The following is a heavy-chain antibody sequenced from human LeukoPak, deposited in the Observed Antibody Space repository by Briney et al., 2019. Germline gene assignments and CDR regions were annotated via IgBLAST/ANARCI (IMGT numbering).Heavy chain of an antibody. J-gene: IGHJ4*02. CDR1: GCTFSSYA. CDR2: IIPIFGTA. D-gene: IGHD2-15*01. V-gene: IGHV1-69*06. Sequence: GASVKVSCKASGCTFSSYAISWVRQAPGQGLEWMGGIIPIFGTANYAQKFQGRVTITADKSTSTAYMEMSSLRSEDTAVYYCARDGAGRGGFDYWGQGTLVTVSS. CDR3: ARDGAGRGGFDY.